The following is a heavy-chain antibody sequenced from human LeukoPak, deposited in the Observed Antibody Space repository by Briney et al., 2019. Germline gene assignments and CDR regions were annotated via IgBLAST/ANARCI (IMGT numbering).Heavy chain of an antibody. CDR3: ARVTDPRHNYFDR. CDR2: IYASGSI. CDR1: GGSISSYY. D-gene: IGHD2-21*02. J-gene: IGHJ5*02. V-gene: IGHV4-4*07. Sequence: SETLSLTCTVSGGSISSYYWSWIRQPAGKGLEWIGRIYASGSINYNPSLKSRVTMSVDTSKNQLSLKLTSVTAADTAVYYCARVTDPRHNYFDRWGQGTLVTVSS.